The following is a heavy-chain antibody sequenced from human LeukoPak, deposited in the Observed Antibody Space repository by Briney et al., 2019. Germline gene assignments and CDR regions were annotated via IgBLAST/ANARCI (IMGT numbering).Heavy chain of an antibody. D-gene: IGHD1-26*01. CDR3: AKHKAVGATSEYFDY. CDR2: MGSNGNT. CDR1: GDSISSSPYY. Sequence: SETLSLTCTVSGDSISSSPYYWGWIRQPPGKGLEWIASMGSNGNTYYNASLKSPATISIDTSKNQFSLKVTSVTAADTAVYYCAKHKAVGATSEYFDYWGQGTLVTVSS. J-gene: IGHJ4*02. V-gene: IGHV4-39*01.